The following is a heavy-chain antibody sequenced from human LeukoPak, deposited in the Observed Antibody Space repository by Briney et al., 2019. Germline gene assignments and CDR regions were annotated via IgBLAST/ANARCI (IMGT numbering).Heavy chain of an antibody. V-gene: IGHV3-23*01. CDR2: ISGSGGST. CDR3: ANDAAAGHYSYYYYYGMDA. CDR1: GFTFSSCA. D-gene: IGHD6-13*01. J-gene: IGHJ6*02. Sequence: GGSLRLSCAASGFTFSSCAMSWVRQAPGKGLERVSAISGSGGSTYYADSVKGRFTISRDNSKNTLYLQMNSLRAEDTAVYYCANDAAAGHYSYYYYYGMDAWGQGTTVTVSS.